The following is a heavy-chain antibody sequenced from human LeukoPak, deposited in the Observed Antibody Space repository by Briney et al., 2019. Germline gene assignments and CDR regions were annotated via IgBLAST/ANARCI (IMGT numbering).Heavy chain of an antibody. J-gene: IGHJ4*02. Sequence: GGSLRLSCAASGFTFSSYWMSWVRQAPGKGLEWVADIRQDGSEEYYVDSVKGRFTISRDNRKNSLYLQMDSLRAEDTAVYYCARGTIADRYLFDNWGQGTLVTVSS. D-gene: IGHD6-6*01. CDR2: IRQDGSEE. CDR1: GFTFSSYW. CDR3: ARGTIADRYLFDN. V-gene: IGHV3-7*01.